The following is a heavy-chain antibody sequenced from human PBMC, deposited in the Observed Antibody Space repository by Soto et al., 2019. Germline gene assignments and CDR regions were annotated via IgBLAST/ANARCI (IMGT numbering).Heavy chain of an antibody. V-gene: IGHV3-33*01. D-gene: IGHD2-15*01. CDR3: ARSYSGRLPRRADYYFAMDV. J-gene: IGHJ6*02. CDR2: IRYDGSNR. CDR1: GFTFSNHG. Sequence: GGSLRLSCAASGFTFSNHGMHWVRQAPGKGLEWVALIRYDGSNRFYADSVRGRFTISRDISENTVFLQMNSLRAEDTAVYYCARSYSGRLPRRADYYFAMDVWGQGTTVTVSS.